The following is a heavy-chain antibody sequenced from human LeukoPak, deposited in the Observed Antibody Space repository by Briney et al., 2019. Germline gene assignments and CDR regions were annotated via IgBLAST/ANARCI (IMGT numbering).Heavy chain of an antibody. D-gene: IGHD3-3*01. J-gene: IGHJ4*02. CDR1: GFTFSSYA. V-gene: IGHV3-23*01. CDR2: ISGSGGST. Sequence: GGSLRLSCAASGFTFSSYAMSWVRQAPGKGLEWVSAISGSGGSTYYADSVKGRFTISRDNSKSTLYLQMNSLRAEDTAVYYCAKDEWYYDFWSGLEWGQGTLVTVSS. CDR3: AKDEWYYDFWSGLE.